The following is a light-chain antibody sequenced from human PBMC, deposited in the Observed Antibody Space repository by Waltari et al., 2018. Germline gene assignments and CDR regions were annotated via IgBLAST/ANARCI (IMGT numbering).Light chain of an antibody. CDR3: QQANSFPN. Sequence: DIQMTQSPSSVSASVGDRVTITCRASQDVSSWLAWYQQKPGEAPKLLIFAASRLESGVPSRFSGSGSGTDFTLTISSLQPEDFATYYCQQANSFPNFGGGTRVEIK. CDR2: AAS. J-gene: IGKJ4*01. V-gene: IGKV1-12*01. CDR1: QDVSSW.